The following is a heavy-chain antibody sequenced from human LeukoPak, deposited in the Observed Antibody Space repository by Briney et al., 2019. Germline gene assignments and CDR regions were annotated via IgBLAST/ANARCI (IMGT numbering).Heavy chain of an antibody. CDR1: GGSFSGYC. Sequence: SETLSLTCAVSGGSFSGYCWSWICKPQGPGLGWVGEVNYSGSTKYHPYPKRRVPISVATSKNQFTLNLSSMTASVTAVYYCASELTGTTTFDYWGQGNLVTVSA. V-gene: IGHV4-34*01. J-gene: IGHJ4*02. CDR2: VNYSGST. D-gene: IGHD1-7*01. CDR3: ASELTGTTTFDY.